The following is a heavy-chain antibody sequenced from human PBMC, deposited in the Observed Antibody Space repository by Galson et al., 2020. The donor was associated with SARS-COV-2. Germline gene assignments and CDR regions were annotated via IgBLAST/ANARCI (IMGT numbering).Heavy chain of an antibody. CDR3: AHKPPGGPVADAFDV. D-gene: IGHD3-10*01. CDR2: IHWDDDK. V-gene: IGHV2-5*02. CDR1: GFSLSNTGVG. Sequence: KMSGPTLVKPTQTLTLTCNFSGFSLSNTGVGVGWIRQPPGQALEWLALIHWDDDKRYRPSLKSRLTITKDTSKNQVVLTMANMDPVDTGTYYCAHKPPGGPVADAFDVWGRGTLVTVSS. J-gene: IGHJ3*01.